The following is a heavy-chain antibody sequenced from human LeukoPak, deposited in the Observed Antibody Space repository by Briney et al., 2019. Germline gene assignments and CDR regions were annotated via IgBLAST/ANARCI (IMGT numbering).Heavy chain of an antibody. CDR2: VKQDGSAK. CDR1: GFTFSNYW. CDR3: VRDSLPIDFWSGYGC. Sequence: PGGSLRLSCAASGFTFSNYWMSWVRQAPGKGLEWVANVKQDGSAKYYVDSVKGRFTISRDNAKNSLYLQMNNLRAEDTAVYYCVRDSLPIDFWSGYGCWGQGTLVIVPS. D-gene: IGHD3-3*01. J-gene: IGHJ4*02. V-gene: IGHV3-7*01.